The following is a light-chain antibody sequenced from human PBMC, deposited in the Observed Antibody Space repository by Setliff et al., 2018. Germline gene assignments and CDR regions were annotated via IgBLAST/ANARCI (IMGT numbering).Light chain of an antibody. V-gene: IGLV2-11*01. CDR3: SSYAGSNNFPYV. J-gene: IGLJ1*01. CDR2: DVS. Sequence: QSALTQPRSVSGSPGQSVTISCTGTSSDVGGYNYVSWYQQHPGKAPKLMIYDVSKRPSGVPDRFSGSKSGNTASLTVSGLQAEDEADYYCSSYAGSNNFPYVFGTGTRSPS. CDR1: SSDVGGYNY.